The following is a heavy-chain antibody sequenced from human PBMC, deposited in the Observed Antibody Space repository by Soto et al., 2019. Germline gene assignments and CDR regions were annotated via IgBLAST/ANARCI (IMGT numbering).Heavy chain of an antibody. CDR1: GFTFSDHY. Sequence: EVQLVESGGGLVQPGGSLRLSCAASGFTFSDHYMDWVRQAPGKGLEWVGRSRNKANSYSTEYAASVKGRFTISRDESKNSLFRQMNRLKTEATAVYYWARFSGSYTRGLDYWGQGTLGTVSS. V-gene: IGHV3-72*01. J-gene: IGHJ4*02. CDR3: ARFSGSYTRGLDY. D-gene: IGHD1-26*01. CDR2: SRNKANSYST.